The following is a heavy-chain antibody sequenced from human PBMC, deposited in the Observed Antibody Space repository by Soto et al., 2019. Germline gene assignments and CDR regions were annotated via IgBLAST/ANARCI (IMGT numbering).Heavy chain of an antibody. Sequence: GGSLRLSCAASGFTFSSYAMHWVRQAPGKGLEWVAVISYDGSNKYYADSVKGRFTISRDNSKNTLYLQMNSLRAEDTAVYYCARAAPLRYYDFWSGYPRGYYGMDVWGQGTTVTVS. V-gene: IGHV3-30-3*01. CDR1: GFTFSSYA. CDR3: ARAAPLRYYDFWSGYPRGYYGMDV. D-gene: IGHD3-3*01. J-gene: IGHJ6*02. CDR2: ISYDGSNK.